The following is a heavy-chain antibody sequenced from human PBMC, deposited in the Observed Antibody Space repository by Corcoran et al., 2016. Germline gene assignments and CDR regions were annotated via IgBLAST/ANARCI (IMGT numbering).Heavy chain of an antibody. V-gene: IGHV1-2*02. Sequence: QVQLVQSGAEVKKPGASVKVSCKASGYTFTGYYMHWVRQAPGQGLEWMGWINPNSGGTNYAQKFQGRVTMTRDTSISPAYMELSRLRSDDTAVDYCERSIVSGGYLLDYYYYGMDVWGQGTTVTVSS. D-gene: IGHD1-26*01. CDR2: INPNSGGT. CDR1: GYTFTGYY. CDR3: ERSIVSGGYLLDYYYYGMDV. J-gene: IGHJ6*02.